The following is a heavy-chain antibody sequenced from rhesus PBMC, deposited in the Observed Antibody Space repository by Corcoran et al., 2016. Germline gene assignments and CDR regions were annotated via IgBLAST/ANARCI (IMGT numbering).Heavy chain of an antibody. J-gene: IGHJ1*01. D-gene: IGHD6-13*01. CDR1: GGSISDDYY. Sequence: QVQLQESGPGLVKPSETLSLTCAVSGGSISDDYYWSWIRQPPGKGLVWIGYIYGRGGGTNYNPSLKTRVTIAIATSKTRFSLKLSSVTAADTAVYYCARVGGIAAGHAEYFEFWGQGALVPVSS. CDR3: ARVGGIAAGHAEYFEF. CDR2: IYGRGGGT. V-gene: IGHV4-106*01.